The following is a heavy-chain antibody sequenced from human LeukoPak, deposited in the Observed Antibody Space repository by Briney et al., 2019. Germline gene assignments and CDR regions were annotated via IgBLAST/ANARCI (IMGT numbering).Heavy chain of an antibody. Sequence: GGSLRLSCAASGFSFNNYGMHWVRQAPGKGLEWVATMSHGESNKYYADSVKGRFTIPGDNSKNTLYLQMSSLRAEDTAVYYCARDRTDGLRYSWGLDVWGKGTTVTVSS. D-gene: IGHD3-9*01. J-gene: IGHJ6*04. CDR1: GFSFNNYG. CDR2: MSHGESNK. V-gene: IGHV3-30*03. CDR3: ARDRTDGLRYSWGLDV.